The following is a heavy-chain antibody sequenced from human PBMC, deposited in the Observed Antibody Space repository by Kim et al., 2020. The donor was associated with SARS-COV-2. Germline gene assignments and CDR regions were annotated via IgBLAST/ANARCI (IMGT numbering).Heavy chain of an antibody. CDR2: IYPGDSDT. CDR3: AAGYDSSGYYDDRFDY. Sequence: GESLKISCKGSGYSFTSYWIGWVRQMPGKGLEWMGIIYPGDSDTRYSPSFQGQVTISADKSISTAYLQWSSLKASDTAMYYCAAGYDSSGYYDDRFDYWGQGTLVTVSS. J-gene: IGHJ4*02. CDR1: GYSFTSYW. D-gene: IGHD3-22*01. V-gene: IGHV5-51*01.